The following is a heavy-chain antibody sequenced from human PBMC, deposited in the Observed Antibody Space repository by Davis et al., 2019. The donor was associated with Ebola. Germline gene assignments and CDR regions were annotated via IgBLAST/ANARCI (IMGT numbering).Heavy chain of an antibody. J-gene: IGHJ1*01. CDR1: GASISTSSFY. V-gene: IGHV4-39*07. D-gene: IGHD3-22*01. CDR3: ARVGGTYDSSGYYPEYFQH. Sequence: SETLSLTCTVSGASISTSSFYWGWVRQPPGKGLEWIGEINHSGSTNYNPSLKSRVTISVDTSKNQFSLKLSSVTAADTAVYYCARVGGTYDSSGYYPEYFQHWGQGTLVTVSS. CDR2: INHSGST.